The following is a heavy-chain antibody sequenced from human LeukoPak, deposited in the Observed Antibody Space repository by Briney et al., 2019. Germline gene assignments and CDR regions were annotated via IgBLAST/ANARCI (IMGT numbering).Heavy chain of an antibody. D-gene: IGHD6-19*01. CDR3: ATGYSSGYDAFDI. Sequence: ASVKLSCKVSGYTLTELSMHWVRQAPGKGLEWMVGFDPEDGETIYAQKFKGRVTMTEDTSTDTAYMELSSLGSEDTAVYYCATGYSSGYDAFDIWGQGTMVTVSS. V-gene: IGHV1-24*01. J-gene: IGHJ3*02. CDR1: GYTLTELS. CDR2: FDPEDGET.